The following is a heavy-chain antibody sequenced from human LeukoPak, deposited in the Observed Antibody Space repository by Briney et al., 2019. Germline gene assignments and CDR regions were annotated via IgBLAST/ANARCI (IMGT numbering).Heavy chain of an antibody. CDR3: ARDREYYDYVWGSYRY. V-gene: IGHV4-39*07. CDR1: GGSISSSSYY. D-gene: IGHD3-16*02. J-gene: IGHJ4*02. CDR2: IYYSGST. Sequence: SETLSLTCTVSGGSISSSSYYWGWIRQPPGKGLEWIGSIYYSGSTYYNPSLKSRVTISVDTSKNQFSLKLSSVTAADTAVYYCARDREYYDYVWGSYRYWGQGTLVTVSS.